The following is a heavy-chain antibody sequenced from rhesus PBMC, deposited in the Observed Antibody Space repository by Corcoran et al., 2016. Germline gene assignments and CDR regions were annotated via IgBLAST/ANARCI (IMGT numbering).Heavy chain of an antibody. V-gene: IGHV4-106*01. CDR2: IYGSGGGT. D-gene: IGHD4-23*01. CDR1: GGSISDDYY. CDR3: ARSKGVTLFDY. J-gene: IGHJ4*01. Sequence: QVQLQESGPGLVKPSETLSLTCAVSGGSISDDYYWSWIRQPPGKGLVWIGFIYGSGGGTNYNPSLKIRITISIYTSKNQFSLKLGSVTAADTAVYYCARSKGVTLFDYWGQGVLVTVSS.